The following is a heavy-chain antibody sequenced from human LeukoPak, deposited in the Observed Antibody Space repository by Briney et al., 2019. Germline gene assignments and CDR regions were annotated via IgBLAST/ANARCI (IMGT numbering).Heavy chain of an antibody. Sequence: GGSLRLSCAASGFTFSLYTMHWVRQAPGKGLEWVALISYDGSDKYYADSVKGRFTISRDNAKNSLYLQMNSLRAEDTAVYYCARGYDILTGYYMPGAWGQGTLVTVSS. CDR3: ARGYDILTGYYMPGA. CDR1: GFTFSLYT. J-gene: IGHJ5*02. V-gene: IGHV3-30*04. CDR2: ISYDGSDK. D-gene: IGHD3-9*01.